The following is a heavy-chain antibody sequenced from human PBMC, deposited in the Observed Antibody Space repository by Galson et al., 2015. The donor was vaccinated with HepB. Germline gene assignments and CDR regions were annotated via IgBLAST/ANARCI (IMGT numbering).Heavy chain of an antibody. V-gene: IGHV3-30*18. CDR2: ISYDGSIK. J-gene: IGHJ4*02. D-gene: IGHD2-15*01. CDR3: AKDGDCSGGNCWLY. Sequence: SLRLSCAASGFGFSNYGMQWVRQAPGKGLEWVALISYDGSIKYYADSVKGRFTVSRDNSKNTLYLEMNSLRPEDTAVYYCAKDGDCSGGNCWLYWGQGTPVTVSS. CDR1: GFGFSNYG.